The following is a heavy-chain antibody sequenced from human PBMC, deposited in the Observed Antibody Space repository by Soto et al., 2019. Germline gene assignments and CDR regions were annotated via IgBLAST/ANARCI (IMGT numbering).Heavy chain of an antibody. V-gene: IGHV1-8*01. CDR1: GYTFTSYD. CDR2: MNPNSGNT. CDR3: ARRPWSGYYTNDAFDI. D-gene: IGHD3-3*01. J-gene: IGHJ3*02. Sequence: QVQLVQSGAEVKKPGASVKVSCKASGYTFTSYDINWVRQATGQGLEWMGWMNPNSGNTGYAQKCQGRVTMTRNTSISTAYMELSSLRSEDTAVYYCARRPWSGYYTNDAFDIWGQGTMVTVSS.